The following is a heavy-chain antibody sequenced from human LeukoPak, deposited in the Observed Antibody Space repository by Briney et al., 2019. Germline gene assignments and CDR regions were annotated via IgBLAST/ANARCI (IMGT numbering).Heavy chain of an antibody. V-gene: IGHV3-48*03. Sequence: GGSLRLSCAASGFTFSSYEMNWVRQAPGKGLEWVSYISSSGSPIYYADSVEGRFTISRDNAKNSLYLQMNSLRAEDTAVYYCVLRGAVAAADFWGQGPLVTVSS. CDR3: VLRGAVAAADF. D-gene: IGHD6-19*01. J-gene: IGHJ4*02. CDR2: ISSSGSPI. CDR1: GFTFSSYE.